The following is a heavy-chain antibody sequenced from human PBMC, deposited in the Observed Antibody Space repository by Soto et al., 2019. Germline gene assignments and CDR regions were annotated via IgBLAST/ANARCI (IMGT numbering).Heavy chain of an antibody. CDR2: IYTSGSS. CDR3: ARDPGTSMIENYYNGMDV. J-gene: IGHJ6*02. V-gene: IGHV4-4*07. D-gene: IGHD3-16*01. CDR1: VDSIRNYF. Sequence: QVQLQESGPGQVKPSETLSLTCTVSVDSIRNYFWSWIRQPAGKGLEWIGRIYTSGSSNYNPSLKSRLTMSVDTSKNQVSLNLRSVTAADTAVYYCARDPGTSMIENYYNGMDVWGRGTTVIVSS.